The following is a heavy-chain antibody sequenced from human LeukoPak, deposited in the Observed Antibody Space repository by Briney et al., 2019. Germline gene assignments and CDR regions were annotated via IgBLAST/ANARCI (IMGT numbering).Heavy chain of an antibody. Sequence: GGSLRLSCAASGFIFSNYAMSWVRQAPGKGLEWVSAITGSGGSKYYADSVKGRFTISRDNSKNTLYLQMNCLRADDTAVYYFAKWGDFDVLTGYYVSDYWGQGTLVTVSS. CDR3: AKWGDFDVLTGYYVSDY. CDR2: ITGSGGSK. V-gene: IGHV3-23*01. D-gene: IGHD3-9*01. J-gene: IGHJ4*02. CDR1: GFIFSNYA.